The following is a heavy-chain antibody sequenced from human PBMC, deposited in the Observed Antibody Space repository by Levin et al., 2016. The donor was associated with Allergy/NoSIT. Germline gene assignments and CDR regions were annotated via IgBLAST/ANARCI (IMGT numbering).Heavy chain of an antibody. CDR2: ISYSGTT. CDR1: GGSISSYY. CDR3: ARRGTVTTAYYYYMDV. Sequence: SETLSLTCTVSGGSISSYYWSWIRQPPGKGLDWVGFISYSGTTNYNPSLKSRVTISVDTSKNQFSLKLSSVTAADTAVYYCARRGTVTTAYYYYMDVWGKGTTVIVSS. D-gene: IGHD4-17*01. V-gene: IGHV4-59*08. J-gene: IGHJ6*03.